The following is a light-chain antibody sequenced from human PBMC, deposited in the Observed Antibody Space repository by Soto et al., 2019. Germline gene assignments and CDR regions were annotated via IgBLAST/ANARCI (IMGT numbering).Light chain of an antibody. CDR2: SAS. Sequence: DIQMTQSPSTLSASVGDRVIITCRASQSVSSWLAWYQQKPGKAPKLLIYSASTLESGVPPRFSGSGSGTEFTLTISSLQPDDFATYYCQQYNSNFFTFGPGTKVDVK. J-gene: IGKJ3*01. V-gene: IGKV1-5*03. CDR1: QSVSSW. CDR3: QQYNSNFFT.